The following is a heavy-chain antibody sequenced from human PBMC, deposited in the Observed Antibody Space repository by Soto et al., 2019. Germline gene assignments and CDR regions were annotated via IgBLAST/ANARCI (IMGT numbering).Heavy chain of an antibody. CDR2: INAGNGNT. CDR3: ARACDWIQLWLQDY. D-gene: IGHD5-18*01. J-gene: IGHJ4*02. CDR1: GYTFTSYA. Sequence: ASVKVSCKASGYTFTSYAMHWVRQAPGQRLEWMGWINAGNGNTKYSQKFQGRITITRDTSASTAYMELSSLRSEDTAVYYCARACDWIQLWLQDYWGQGTLVTVSS. V-gene: IGHV1-3*01.